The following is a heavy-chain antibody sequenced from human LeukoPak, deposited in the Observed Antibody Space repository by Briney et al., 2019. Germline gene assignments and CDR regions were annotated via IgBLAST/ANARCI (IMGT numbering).Heavy chain of an antibody. Sequence: GGSTRLSCAASGFASNYAWVSWVRQAPGKGLEWIGRIKSKADGRTTDHAAPVKGRLPISRDDSKNSLYLQMNTLQIDDTSGYYCTTENWGLGDYWGQGTLITVSS. CDR3: TTENWGLGDY. V-gene: IGHV3-15*01. J-gene: IGHJ4*02. CDR2: IKSKADGRTT. D-gene: IGHD3-16*01. CDR1: GFASNYAW.